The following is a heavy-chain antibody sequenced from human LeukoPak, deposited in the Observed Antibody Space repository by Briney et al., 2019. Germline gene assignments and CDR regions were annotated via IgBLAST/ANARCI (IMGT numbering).Heavy chain of an antibody. V-gene: IGHV4-59*01. CDR2: INYSGST. J-gene: IGHJ5*02. D-gene: IGHD2-15*01. Sequence: SETLSLTCTVSGGSISSYYWSWIRQPPGKGLEWIGYINYSGSTNYNPSLKSRVTISVDTSKNQFSLKLSSVTAADTAVYYCARGYCSGGSCPGGWFDPWGQGTLVTVSS. CDR3: ARGYCSGGSCPGGWFDP. CDR1: GGSISSYY.